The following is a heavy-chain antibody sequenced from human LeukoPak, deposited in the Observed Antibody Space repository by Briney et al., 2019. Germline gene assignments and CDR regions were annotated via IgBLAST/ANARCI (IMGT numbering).Heavy chain of an antibody. CDR2: IYPGDSDT. V-gene: IGHV5-51*01. Sequence: NHGESLKISCKGSGYSFTSYWIGWVRQMPGKGLEWMGIIYPGDSDTRYSPSFQGQVTISADKSISTAYLQWSSLKASDTAMYYCARLWDSSGSYAFDIWSQGTMVTVSS. J-gene: IGHJ3*02. D-gene: IGHD3-22*01. CDR1: GYSFTSYW. CDR3: ARLWDSSGSYAFDI.